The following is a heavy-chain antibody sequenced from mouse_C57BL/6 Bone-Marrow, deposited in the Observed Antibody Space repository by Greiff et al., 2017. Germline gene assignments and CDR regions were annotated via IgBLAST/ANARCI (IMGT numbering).Heavy chain of an antibody. J-gene: IGHJ1*03. V-gene: IGHV5-4*01. D-gene: IGHD1-1*01. CDR3: ARDRFCTTVVDYWYFDV. CDR2: ISDGGSYT. Sequence: EVHLVESGGGLVKPGGSLKLSCAASGFTFSSYAMSWVRQTPEKRLEWVATISDGGSYTYYPDNVKGRFTISRDNAKNNLYLQMSHLKSEDTAMYYCARDRFCTTVVDYWYFDVWGTGTTVTVSS. CDR1: GFTFSSYA.